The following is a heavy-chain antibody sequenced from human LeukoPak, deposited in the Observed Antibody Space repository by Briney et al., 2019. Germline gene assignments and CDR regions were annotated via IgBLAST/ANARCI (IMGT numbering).Heavy chain of an antibody. CDR3: ARGTKSVLSQDILTSRRGVSEPNFDY. J-gene: IGHJ4*02. CDR2: IYYSGST. Sequence: SETLSLTCTVSGGSISSYYWSWIRQPPGKGLEWIGYIYYSGSTNYNPSLKSRVTISVDTSKNQFSLKLSSVTAADTAVYYCARGTKSVLSQDILTSRRGVSEPNFDYWGQGTLVTVSS. D-gene: IGHD3-9*01. V-gene: IGHV4-59*01. CDR1: GGSISSYY.